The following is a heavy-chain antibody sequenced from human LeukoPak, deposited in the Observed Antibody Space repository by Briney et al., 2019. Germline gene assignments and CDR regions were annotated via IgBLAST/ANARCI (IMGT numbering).Heavy chain of an antibody. CDR1: GGSISSYY. D-gene: IGHD3-22*01. J-gene: IGHJ3*02. CDR2: IYYSGST. CDR3: ARIPSYYYDSSGYFGAFDI. V-gene: IGHV4-59*01. Sequence: SETLSLTCTVSGGSISSYYWSWIRQPPGKGLEWIGYIYYSGSTNYNPSLKSRVTISVDTSKNQFSLKLSSVTAADTAVYYCARIPSYYYDSSGYFGAFDIWGQGTMVTVSS.